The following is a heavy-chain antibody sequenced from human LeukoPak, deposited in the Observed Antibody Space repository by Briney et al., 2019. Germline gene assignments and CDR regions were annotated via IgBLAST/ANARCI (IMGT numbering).Heavy chain of an antibody. J-gene: IGHJ3*02. V-gene: IGHV1-18*01. D-gene: IGHD6-19*01. CDR1: GYTFTSYA. CDR2: ISAYNGNT. CDR3: ARVTEEWLANDAFDI. Sequence: ASVKVSCKASGYTFTSYAISWVRQAPGQGLEWMGWISAYNGNTHYAQKVQDRVTMTTDTSTSTAYMELRSLRSDDTAVYYCARVTEEWLANDAFDIWGQGTMVTVSS.